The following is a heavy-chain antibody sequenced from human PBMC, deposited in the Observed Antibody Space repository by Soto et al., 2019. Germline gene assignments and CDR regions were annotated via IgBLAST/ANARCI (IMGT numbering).Heavy chain of an antibody. J-gene: IGHJ5*02. CDR1: CGSISSFY. CDR3: ARLDLLLWFGEGGWFDP. V-gene: IGHV4-59*08. D-gene: IGHD3-10*01. Sequence: SETLSLTCTVSCGSISSFYWSRIRQPRGKGLEWIGYIYYSGSTNYTPSLKSRVTISVDTSKNQFSLKLSSVTAADTAVYYCARLDLLLWFGEGGWFDPWGQGTLVTVSS. CDR2: IYYSGST.